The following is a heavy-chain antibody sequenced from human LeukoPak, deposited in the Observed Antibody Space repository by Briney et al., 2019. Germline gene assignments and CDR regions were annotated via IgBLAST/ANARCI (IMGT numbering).Heavy chain of an antibody. CDR3: AKATGTLGN. V-gene: IGHV3-74*01. CDR2: IKSDGSST. D-gene: IGHD1-1*01. Sequence: GGSLRLSCAASGFTFSSYWMHWVRQAPGKGLVWVSHIKSDGSSTRYADSVKGRFTISRDSAKNTLYLQMNNLRAEDTAVYYCAKATGTLGNWGQGTLVTVSS. J-gene: IGHJ4*02. CDR1: GFTFSSYW.